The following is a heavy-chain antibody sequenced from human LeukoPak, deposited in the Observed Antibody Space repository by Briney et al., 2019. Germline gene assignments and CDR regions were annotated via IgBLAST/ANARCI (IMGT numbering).Heavy chain of an antibody. Sequence: ASVKVSCKASGYTFTSYDINWVRQAPGQGLEWMGWINTNTGNPTYAQGFTGRFVFSLDISVSTAYLQISSLKAEATAVYYCARAWRFGELLYAVFDYWGQGTLVTVSS. CDR1: GYTFTSYD. V-gene: IGHV7-4-1*02. CDR2: INTNTGNP. J-gene: IGHJ4*02. D-gene: IGHD3-10*01. CDR3: ARAWRFGELLYAVFDY.